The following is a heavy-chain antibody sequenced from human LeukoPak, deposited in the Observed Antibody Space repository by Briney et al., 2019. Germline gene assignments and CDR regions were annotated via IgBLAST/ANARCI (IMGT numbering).Heavy chain of an antibody. CDR3: ARVVVGAEYWY. D-gene: IGHD1-26*01. CDR2: ISAYNGNT. V-gene: IGHV1-18*01. CDR1: GYTFTSYG. J-gene: IGHJ4*02. Sequence: GASVTVSCKASGYTFTSYGISWVRQAPGQGLEWMGWISAYNGNTNYAQKLQGRVTMTTDTSTSTAYMELSSLRSEDTAVYYCARVVVGAEYWYWGQGTLVTVSS.